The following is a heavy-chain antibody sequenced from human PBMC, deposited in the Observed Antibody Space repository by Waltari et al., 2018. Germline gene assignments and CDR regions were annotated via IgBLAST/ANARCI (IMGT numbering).Heavy chain of an antibody. Sequence: QVQLQESGPGLVKTSQNLSLTCTVSGGSISSGGYYWSWIRPHPGKGLEWIGYIYYSGSTYYNPSLKSRVTISVDTSKNQFSLKLSSVTAADTAVYYCARVVEYYYDSLIDYWGQGTLVTVSS. J-gene: IGHJ4*02. CDR3: ARVVEYYYDSLIDY. D-gene: IGHD3-22*01. CDR2: IYYSGST. V-gene: IGHV4-31*03. CDR1: GGSISSGGYY.